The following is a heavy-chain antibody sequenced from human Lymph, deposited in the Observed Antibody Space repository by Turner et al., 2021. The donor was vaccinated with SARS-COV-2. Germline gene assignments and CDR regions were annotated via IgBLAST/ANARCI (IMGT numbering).Heavy chain of an antibody. CDR1: GGSNSSSSYY. CDR2: ISYSGST. J-gene: IGHJ4*02. CDR3: AIRRWLRGPIDY. D-gene: IGHD5-12*01. V-gene: IGHV4-39*02. Sequence: QLQLQESGPGLVKPSETLSLTCTVYGGSNSSSSYYWGWIRQPPGKGLEWISSISYSGSTYHNPSLKSRVTISVDASKNHFSLKLSSVTAADTALYYCAIRRWLRGPIDYWGQGTLVTVSS.